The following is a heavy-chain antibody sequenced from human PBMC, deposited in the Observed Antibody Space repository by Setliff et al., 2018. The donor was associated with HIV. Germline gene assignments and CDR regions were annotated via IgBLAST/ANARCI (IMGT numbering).Heavy chain of an antibody. J-gene: IGHJ5*02. D-gene: IGHD1-1*01. CDR2: INPNDGGA. CDR1: GYTFTGYY. V-gene: IGHV1-2*02. Sequence: ASVKVSCKASGYTFTGYYVHWVRQAPGQGLEWMGWINPNDGGANYAPRSQGRVTMTSNTSITAASMELSSLRPDDTAVYYCALSSTTTRPYNWFDPWGQGTLVTVSS. CDR3: ALSSTTTRPYNWFDP.